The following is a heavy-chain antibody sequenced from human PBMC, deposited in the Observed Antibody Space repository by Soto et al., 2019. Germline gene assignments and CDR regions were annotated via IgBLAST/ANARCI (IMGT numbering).Heavy chain of an antibody. CDR3: AKLYSSPSIEAAGTYYYGMDV. V-gene: IGHV3-30*18. D-gene: IGHD6-13*01. J-gene: IGHJ6*04. CDR1: GFTFSSYG. Sequence: GGSLRLSCAASGFTFSSYGMHWVRQAPGKGLEWVAVISYDGSNKYYADSVKGRFTISRDNSKNTLYLQMNSLRAEDTAVYYCAKLYSSPSIEAAGTYYYGMDVWGKGTMVTVSS. CDR2: ISYDGSNK.